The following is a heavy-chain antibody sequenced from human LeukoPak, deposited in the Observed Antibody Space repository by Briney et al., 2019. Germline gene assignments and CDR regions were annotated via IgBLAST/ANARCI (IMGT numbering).Heavy chain of an antibody. V-gene: IGHV5-51*01. Sequence: GESLKISCKASGYTFTNYWIGWVRQMPGKGLEWMGIMYPGDSDTRYSPSFQGQVIISADKSISTTYLRWSSLRASDSAMYYCAASTYGSGSYVGFDSWGQGTLVTVSS. CDR1: GYTFTNYW. CDR3: AASTYGSGSYVGFDS. J-gene: IGHJ4*02. CDR2: MYPGDSDT. D-gene: IGHD3-10*01.